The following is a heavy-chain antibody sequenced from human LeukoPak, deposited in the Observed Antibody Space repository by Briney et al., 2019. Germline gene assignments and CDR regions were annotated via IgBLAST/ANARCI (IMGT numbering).Heavy chain of an antibody. D-gene: IGHD6-13*01. CDR2: INSDGSTT. Sequence: PGGSLRLSCAASGFIFSNYGMHWVRQAPGEGLVWVSRINSDGSTTTYADSVKGRFTISRDNAKNSLYLQMNSLRAEDTAVYYCARSDSSSWSYYYYYYYMDVWGKGTTVTISS. J-gene: IGHJ6*03. CDR3: ARSDSSSWSYYYYYYYMDV. V-gene: IGHV3-74*01. CDR1: GFIFSNYG.